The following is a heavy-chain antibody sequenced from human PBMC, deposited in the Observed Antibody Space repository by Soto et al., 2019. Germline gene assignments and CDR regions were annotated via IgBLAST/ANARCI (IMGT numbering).Heavy chain of an antibody. D-gene: IGHD5-18*01. CDR1: GGSFSGYY. Sequence: SETLSLTCAVYGGSFSGYYWSWIRQPPGKGLEWIGEINHSGSTNYNPSLKSRVTISVDTSKNQFSLKLSSVTAADTAVYHCARGLGAKRHKSYGRYNWFDPWGQGTLVTVS. CDR3: ARGLGAKRHKSYGRYNWFDP. V-gene: IGHV4-34*01. J-gene: IGHJ5*02. CDR2: INHSGST.